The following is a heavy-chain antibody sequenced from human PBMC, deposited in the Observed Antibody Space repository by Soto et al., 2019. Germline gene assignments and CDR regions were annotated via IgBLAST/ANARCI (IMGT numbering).Heavy chain of an antibody. CDR1: GYTFTSYG. CDR2: ISAYNGNT. CDR3: ARDLGATYYDILTGDYGMDV. V-gene: IGHV1-18*04. D-gene: IGHD3-9*01. Sequence: ASVKVSCKASGYTFTSYGISCVRQAPGQVLEWMGWISAYNGNTNYAQKLQGRVTMTTDTSTSTAYMELRSLRSDDTAVYYCARDLGATYYDILTGDYGMDVWGQGTTVTVSS. J-gene: IGHJ6*02.